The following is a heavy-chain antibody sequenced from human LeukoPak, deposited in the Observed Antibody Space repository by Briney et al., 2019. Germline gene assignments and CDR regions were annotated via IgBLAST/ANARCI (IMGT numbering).Heavy chain of an antibody. CDR3: AKGAYYDSSGYPRLFDY. Sequence: GGSLRLSCAASGFTFSNYAMSWVRQAPGKGLEWVSAISGSASSTYHADSVKGRFTISRDNAKNSLYLQMNSLRAEDTAVYYCAKGAYYDSSGYPRLFDYWGQGTLVTVSS. D-gene: IGHD3-22*01. J-gene: IGHJ4*02. V-gene: IGHV3-23*01. CDR2: ISGSASST. CDR1: GFTFSNYA.